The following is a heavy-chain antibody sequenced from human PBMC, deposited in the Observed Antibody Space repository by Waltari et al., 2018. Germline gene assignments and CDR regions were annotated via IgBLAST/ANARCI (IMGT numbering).Heavy chain of an antibody. V-gene: IGHV3-15*01. CDR2: IKSKAAGGTI. CDR1: GFTFINVW. Sequence: EVQLVESGGGLVKPGGSLRLSCAASGFTFINVWMTWVRQAPGKGREWVGRIKSKAAGGTIEYAAPVEGRFTISRDDSKNTRYMQMNNLKTEDTAMYYCATVVKTPSGYDYWGQGTLVTVSS. D-gene: IGHD3-9*01. CDR3: ATVVKTPSGYDY. J-gene: IGHJ4*02.